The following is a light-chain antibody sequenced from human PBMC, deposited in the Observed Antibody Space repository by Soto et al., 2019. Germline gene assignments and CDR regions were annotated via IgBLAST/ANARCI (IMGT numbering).Light chain of an antibody. CDR1: QTISSW. V-gene: IGKV1-5*01. Sequence: IKLTQSPSIMSVSLRARANTPCRASQTISSWLAWYQQKPGKAPRLLIYAASTLESGVSARFSGRGSGTEFTLTISSLQPEDFATYYCQQLFDSPITFGQGALLAI. CDR2: AAS. CDR3: QQLFDSPIT. J-gene: IGKJ5*01.